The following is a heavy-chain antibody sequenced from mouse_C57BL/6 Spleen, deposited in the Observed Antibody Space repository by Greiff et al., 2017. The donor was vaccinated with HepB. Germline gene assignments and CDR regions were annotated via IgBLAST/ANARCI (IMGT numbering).Heavy chain of an antibody. V-gene: IGHV2-9-1*01. CDR3: ARMRDYDGYAMDY. Sequence: VQAVESGPGLVAPSQSLSITRTVSGFSLTSYAISWVRQPPGKGLEWLGVIWTGGGTNYNSALKSRLSSSKDNSKSQVFLKMNSLQTDDTARYYCARMRDYDGYAMDYWGQGTSVTVSS. J-gene: IGHJ4*01. D-gene: IGHD2-4*01. CDR2: IWTGGGT. CDR1: GFSLTSYA.